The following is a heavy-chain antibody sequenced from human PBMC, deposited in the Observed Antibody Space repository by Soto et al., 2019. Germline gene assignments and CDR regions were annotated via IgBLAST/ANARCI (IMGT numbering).Heavy chain of an antibody. CDR1: GYSISSTSY. Sequence: SETLSLTCTVSGYSISSTSYWAWIRQPPGKGPEWIASIYHGGTTFYKASLKIRVAKSVDTSNNQFSLKLTSVTAADTAVYYCASVHVKVMAGSTFDYWGHGTLVTVSS. CDR2: IYHGGTT. J-gene: IGHJ4*01. CDR3: ASVHVKVMAGSTFDY. V-gene: IGHV4-38-2*02. D-gene: IGHD6-19*01.